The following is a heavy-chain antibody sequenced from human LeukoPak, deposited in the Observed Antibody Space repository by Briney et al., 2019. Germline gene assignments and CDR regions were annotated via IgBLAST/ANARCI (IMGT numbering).Heavy chain of an antibody. V-gene: IGHV3-23*01. CDR2: ISGSGRST. D-gene: IGHD2-2*02. J-gene: IGHJ4*02. CDR1: GFTFSTYA. Sequence: GGSLRLSCVASGFTFSTYAMSWVRQAPGKGLDWVSHISGSGRSTYNAASVKGRFTISRDNSKNTLYLQMNSLRAEDTAVYYCAKDSGLVLVPATIIDYWGQGTLVTVSS. CDR3: AKDSGLVLVPATIIDY.